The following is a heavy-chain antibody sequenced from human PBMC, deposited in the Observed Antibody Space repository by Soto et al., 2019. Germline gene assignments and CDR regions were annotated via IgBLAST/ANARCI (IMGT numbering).Heavy chain of an antibody. J-gene: IGHJ4*02. V-gene: IGHV4-39*01. Sequence: QLQLQESGPGLVKPSETLSLTCTVSGGSISSSSYYWGWIRQPPGKGLEWIGSIYYSGSTYYNPSLKSRVTISVDTSKNQFSLKLSSVTAADTAVYYCATSQLIVVVPAAFDYWGQGTLVTVSS. D-gene: IGHD2-2*01. CDR3: ATSQLIVVVPAAFDY. CDR2: IYYSGST. CDR1: GGSISSSSYY.